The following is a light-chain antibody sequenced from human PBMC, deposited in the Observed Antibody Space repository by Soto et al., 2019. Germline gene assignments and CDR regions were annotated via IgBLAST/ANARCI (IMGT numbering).Light chain of an antibody. Sequence: DIQMTQSPSTLSASVGDRVTITCRASQSISSWLAWYQQKPGKAPKLLIYDASSLESGVPSRFSGSGSGTEFTLTSSSLQPDDFATYYCQHYNSYLWTFGQGTKVEIK. V-gene: IGKV1-5*01. CDR3: QHYNSYLWT. CDR1: QSISSW. J-gene: IGKJ1*01. CDR2: DAS.